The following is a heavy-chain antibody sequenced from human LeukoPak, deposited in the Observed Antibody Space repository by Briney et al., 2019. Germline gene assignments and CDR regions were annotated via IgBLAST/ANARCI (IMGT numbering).Heavy chain of an antibody. J-gene: IGHJ5*02. D-gene: IGHD6-13*01. CDR2: INPNSGGT. Sequence: ASVKVSCKASGYTFTSNYIHWVRQAPGQGLEWMGRINPNSGGTNYAQKFQGRVTMTRDTSISTAYMELSRLRSDDTAVYYCARDGPTYSSSWWFDPWGQGTLVTVSS. CDR1: GYTFTSNY. CDR3: ARDGPTYSSSWWFDP. V-gene: IGHV1-2*06.